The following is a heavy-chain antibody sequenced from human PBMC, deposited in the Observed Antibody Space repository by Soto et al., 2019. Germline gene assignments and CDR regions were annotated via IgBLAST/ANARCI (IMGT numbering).Heavy chain of an antibody. CDR3: AKDLAPWYYDILTGTFDY. Sequence: GGSLRLSCAASGFTFSSYAMSWVRQAPGKGLEWVSAISGSGGSTYYADSVKGRFTISRDNSKNTLYLQMNSLRAEDTAVYYCAKDLAPWYYDILTGTFDYWGQGTLVTVSS. D-gene: IGHD3-9*01. CDR2: ISGSGGST. CDR1: GFTFSSYA. V-gene: IGHV3-23*01. J-gene: IGHJ4*02.